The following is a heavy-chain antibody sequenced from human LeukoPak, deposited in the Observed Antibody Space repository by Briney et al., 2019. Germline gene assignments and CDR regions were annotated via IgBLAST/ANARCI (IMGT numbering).Heavy chain of an antibody. J-gene: IGHJ4*02. CDR2: INPTSGGT. CDR3: ARVWYYYDSTGILTLYFDY. CDR1: GYTFTGYY. V-gene: IGHV1-2*02. Sequence: ASVKVSCKTSGYTFTGYYMHWVRQAPGQGLEWMGWINPTSGGTNYAQKFQGRVTMTRDTSISTAYMELSRLRSDDTAVYYCARVWYYYDSTGILTLYFDYWGQGTLVPVSS. D-gene: IGHD3-22*01.